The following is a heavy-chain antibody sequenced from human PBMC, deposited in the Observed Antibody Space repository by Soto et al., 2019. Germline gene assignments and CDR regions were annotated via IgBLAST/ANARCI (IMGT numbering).Heavy chain of an antibody. D-gene: IGHD3-9*01. V-gene: IGHV1-2*04. CDR1: GYTFTGYY. CDR3: ARDIRYFDWLSRAYYYGMDV. Sequence: ASVKVSCKASGYTFTGYYMHWLRQAPGQGLGWMGWINPNSGGTNYAQKFQGWVTMTRDTSISTAYMELSRLRSDDTAVYYCARDIRYFDWLSRAYYYGMDVWGQGTTVTVSS. CDR2: INPNSGGT. J-gene: IGHJ6*02.